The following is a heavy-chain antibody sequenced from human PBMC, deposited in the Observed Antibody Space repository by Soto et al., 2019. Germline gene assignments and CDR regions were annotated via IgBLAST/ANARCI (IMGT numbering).Heavy chain of an antibody. CDR3: ARNSMMDV. V-gene: IGHV3-53*02. Sequence: EVQLVETGGALIQPGGSLRLSCAASGFAVSNHYMNWVRQAPGKGLEWVSIIRTTGSTYYADSVKGRFTISRDXXKNTVSLEMNSLRVEDTAVYYCARNSMMDVWGQGTTVIVSS. CDR2: IRTTGST. J-gene: IGHJ6*02. CDR1: GFAVSNHY.